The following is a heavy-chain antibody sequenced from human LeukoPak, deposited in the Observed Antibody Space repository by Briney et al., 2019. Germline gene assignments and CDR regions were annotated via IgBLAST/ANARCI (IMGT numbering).Heavy chain of an antibody. Sequence: GASVKVSCKASGYTFTGYYMHWVRQAPGQGLGWMGWINPNSGGTNYAQKFQGRVTMTRDTSISTAYMELSRLRSDDTAVYYCASTYSSSYHYYYYGMDVWGQGTTVTVSS. CDR3: ASTYSSSYHYYYYGMDV. V-gene: IGHV1-2*02. D-gene: IGHD6-6*01. J-gene: IGHJ6*02. CDR2: INPNSGGT. CDR1: GYTFTGYY.